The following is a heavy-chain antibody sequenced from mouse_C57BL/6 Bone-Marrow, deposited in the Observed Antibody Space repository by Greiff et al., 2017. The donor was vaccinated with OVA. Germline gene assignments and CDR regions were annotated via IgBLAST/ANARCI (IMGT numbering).Heavy chain of an antibody. Sequence: QVQLQQPGAELVRPGTSVKLSCKASGYTFTSYWMHWVKQRPGQGLEWIGVIDPSDSYTNYNQKFKGKATLTVDTSSSTAYMQLSSLTSEDSAVYYCARNYYYGSSSYYFDYWSQGTTLTVSS. CDR3: ARNYYYGSSSYYFDY. D-gene: IGHD1-1*01. CDR2: IDPSDSYT. V-gene: IGHV1-59*01. J-gene: IGHJ2*01. CDR1: GYTFTSYW.